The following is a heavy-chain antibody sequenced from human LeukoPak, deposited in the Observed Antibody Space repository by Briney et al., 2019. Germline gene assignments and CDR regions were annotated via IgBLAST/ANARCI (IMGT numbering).Heavy chain of an antibody. Sequence: SETLSLTCTVSGDSISSSSYYWGWIRQPPGKGLEWIGTIYYSGSTYYNPSLQSRVRLSVDTSKNQFSLRLSSVTAADTAVYYCARPVYDDLHYFDYWGQGSLVTVSS. CDR1: GDSISSSSYY. CDR3: ARPVYDDLHYFDY. J-gene: IGHJ4*02. V-gene: IGHV4-39*07. D-gene: IGHD5/OR15-5a*01. CDR2: IYYSGST.